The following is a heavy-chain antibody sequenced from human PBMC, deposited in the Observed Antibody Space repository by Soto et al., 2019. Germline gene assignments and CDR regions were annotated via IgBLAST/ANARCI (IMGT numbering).Heavy chain of an antibody. CDR2: ISGSGGST. D-gene: IGHD6-13*01. V-gene: IGHV3-23*01. Sequence: GGSLRLSCAASGFTFSGYAMSWVRQAPGKGLEWVAAISGSGGSTYYADSVKGHFTISRDNSKNTLHLQMNSLRAEDTAVYDCAKATAAAGTSSCFDPWGQGTLVTVSS. CDR3: AKATAAAGTSSCFDP. J-gene: IGHJ5*02. CDR1: GFTFSGYA.